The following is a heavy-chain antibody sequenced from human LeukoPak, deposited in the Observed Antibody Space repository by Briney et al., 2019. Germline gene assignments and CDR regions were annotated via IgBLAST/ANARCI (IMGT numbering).Heavy chain of an antibody. CDR2: IYYSGST. Sequence: PSETLSLTCTVSGGSVSSSDYYWGWIRQPPGKGLEWIGSIYYSGSTYYKSSLKSRVTIFIDTSNNRLSLRLSPVTAADTAVYYCARLGSAYPSSRVDRWGQGTLVTVSS. D-gene: IGHD3-22*01. CDR3: ARLGSAYPSSRVDR. CDR1: GGSVSSSDYY. V-gene: IGHV4-39*01. J-gene: IGHJ5*02.